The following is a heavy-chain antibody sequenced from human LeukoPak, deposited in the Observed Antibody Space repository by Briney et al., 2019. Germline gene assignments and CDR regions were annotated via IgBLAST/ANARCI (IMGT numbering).Heavy chain of an antibody. CDR2: INPSGGST. V-gene: IGHV1-46*01. CDR1: GYTFTSYY. Sequence: ASVKVSCKASGYTFTSYYMHWVRQAPGQGLEWMGIINPSGGSTSYAQKFQGRVTMTRDTSTSTVYMELSSLRAEDTAVYYCARASGTNGDYVQIDYWGQGTLVTVSS. CDR3: ARASGTNGDYVQIDY. D-gene: IGHD2-21*01. J-gene: IGHJ4*02.